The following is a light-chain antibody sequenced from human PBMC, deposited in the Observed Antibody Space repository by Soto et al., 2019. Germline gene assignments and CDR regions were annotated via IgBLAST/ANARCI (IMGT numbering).Light chain of an antibody. V-gene: IGLV1-40*01. J-gene: IGLJ3*02. Sequence: QSVLTQPPSMSGAPGQRVTISCTGSSSNIGAGYDVHWFQQLPGTAPRLLIYDDSNRPSGVPDRFSGSKSGTSASLAITGLQAEDEADYYCQSYDSNLGVVFGGGTQLTVL. CDR2: DDS. CDR3: QSYDSNLGVV. CDR1: SSNIGAGYD.